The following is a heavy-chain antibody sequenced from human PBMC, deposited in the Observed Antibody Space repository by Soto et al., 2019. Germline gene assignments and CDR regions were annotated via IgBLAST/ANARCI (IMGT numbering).Heavy chain of an antibody. D-gene: IGHD1-20*01. V-gene: IGHV1-18*01. Sequence: QVQLVQSGAEVKKPGASVKVSCKASGYTFTNYGISWVRQAPGQVLEWMGWISAYNGNTKYAQKLQGRVTMTTDTSTRTAYIELRSLRSDDAAVYYCAWYSPPVGYWGQGTLVTVSS. CDR3: AWYSPPVGY. CDR1: GYTFTNYG. CDR2: ISAYNGNT. J-gene: IGHJ4*02.